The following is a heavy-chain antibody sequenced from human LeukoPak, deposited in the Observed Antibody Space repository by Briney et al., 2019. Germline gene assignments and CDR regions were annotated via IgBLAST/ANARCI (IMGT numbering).Heavy chain of an antibody. CDR1: GFTFSSYS. CDR3: ARGRGSSSWYKYNWFDP. D-gene: IGHD6-13*01. CDR2: ISSSSSYI. Sequence: PGGSLRLSCAASGFTFSSYSMNRVRQAPGKGLEWVSSISSSSSYIYYADSVKGRFTISRDNAKNSLYLQMNSLRAEDTAVYYCARGRGSSSWYKYNWFDPWGQGTLVTVSS. J-gene: IGHJ5*02. V-gene: IGHV3-21*01.